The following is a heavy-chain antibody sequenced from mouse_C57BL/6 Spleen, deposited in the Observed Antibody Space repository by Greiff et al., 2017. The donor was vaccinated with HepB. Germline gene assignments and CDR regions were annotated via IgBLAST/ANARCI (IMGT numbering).Heavy chain of an antibody. CDR1: GYTFTSYW. D-gene: IGHD2-4*01. CDR3: ARVDYDGPHWYFDV. CDR2: INPSNGGT. Sequence: QVQLQQPGTELVKPGASVKLSCKASGYTFTSYWMHWVKQRPGQGLEWIGNINPSNGGTNYNEKFKSKATLTVDKSSSTAYMQLSSLTSEDSAVYYCARVDYDGPHWYFDVWGTGTTVTVSS. V-gene: IGHV1-53*01. J-gene: IGHJ1*03.